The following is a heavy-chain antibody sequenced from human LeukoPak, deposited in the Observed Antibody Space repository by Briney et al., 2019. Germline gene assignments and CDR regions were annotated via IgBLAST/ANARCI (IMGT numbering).Heavy chain of an antibody. D-gene: IGHD7-27*01. J-gene: IGHJ4*02. CDR2: ISGSGFTT. CDR3: AIKLTGIQEPYHY. Sequence: GGSLRLSCAASGFTFSTYAMTWVRQAPGKGLEWVSVISGSGFTTFYADSVKGRFTISRDNSRNTLYLQMSGLRAEDTAMYFCAIKLTGIQEPYHYWGQGTLVTVSS. V-gene: IGHV3-23*01. CDR1: GFTFSTYA.